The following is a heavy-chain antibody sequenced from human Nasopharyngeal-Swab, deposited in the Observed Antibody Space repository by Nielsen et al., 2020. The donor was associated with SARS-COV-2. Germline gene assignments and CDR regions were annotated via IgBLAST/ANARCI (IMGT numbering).Heavy chain of an antibody. V-gene: IGHV4-59*08. J-gene: IGHJ3*02. D-gene: IGHD3-10*02. Sequence: SETLSLTCTVSGDSISNYYWSWIRQPPGKGLEWIAYIYYTGGSNYIPSPKSRATISMDMSKNQFSLKLSSVTAADTAVYYCARHGITMLMSDVAFDIWGPGTVVTVSS. CDR1: GDSISNYY. CDR2: IYYTGGS. CDR3: ARHGITMLMSDVAFDI.